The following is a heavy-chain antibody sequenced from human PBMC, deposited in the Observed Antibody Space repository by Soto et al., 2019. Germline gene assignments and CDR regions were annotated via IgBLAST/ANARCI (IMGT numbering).Heavy chain of an antibody. Sequence: ASVKVSCKASGYTFTGYYMHWVRQAPGQGLEWMGWINPNSGGTNYAQKFQGRVTMTRDTSINTAYMELSRLRSDDTAVYYCARGPFWSGYTFDYWGQGTMVTVSS. J-gene: IGHJ4*02. D-gene: IGHD3-3*01. CDR1: GYTFTGYY. V-gene: IGHV1-2*02. CDR2: INPNSGGT. CDR3: ARGPFWSGYTFDY.